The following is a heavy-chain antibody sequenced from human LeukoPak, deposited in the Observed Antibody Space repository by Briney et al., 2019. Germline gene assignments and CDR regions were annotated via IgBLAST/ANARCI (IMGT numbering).Heavy chain of an antibody. CDR3: AGEGWFDP. J-gene: IGHJ5*02. CDR1: GGSFSGYY. V-gene: IGHV4-34*01. Sequence: PSETLSLTCAVYGGSFSGYYWSWIRQPPGKGLEWIGEINHSGSTSYNPSLKSRVTISVDTSKNQFSLKLSSVTAADTAVYYCAGEGWFDPWGQGTLVTVSS. D-gene: IGHD7-27*01. CDR2: INHSGST.